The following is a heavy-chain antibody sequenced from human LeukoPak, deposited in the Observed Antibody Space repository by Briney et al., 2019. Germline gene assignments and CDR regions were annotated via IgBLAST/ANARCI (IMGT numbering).Heavy chain of an antibody. CDR3: ARESPPLDY. Sequence: TGGSLRLSCAASGFTFSSYAMHWVRQAPGRGLEYVSAISSNGGSTYYANSVKGRFTISRDNAKNSLYLQMNSLRAEDTAVYYCARESPPLDYWGQGTLVTVSS. J-gene: IGHJ4*02. V-gene: IGHV3-64*01. CDR2: ISSNGGST. CDR1: GFTFSSYA.